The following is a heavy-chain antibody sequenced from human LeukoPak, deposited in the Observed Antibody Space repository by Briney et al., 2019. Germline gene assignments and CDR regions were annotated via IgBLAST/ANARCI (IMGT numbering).Heavy chain of an antibody. J-gene: IGHJ3*02. D-gene: IGHD3-10*01. Sequence: PGGSLRLSCAASGLTFSSYAMSWVRQAPGKGLEWVSAISGSGGSTYYADSVKGRFTISRDNSKNTLYLQMNSLRAEDTAVYYCANEGKVGRRYYGSGSYWHAFDIWGQGTMVTVSS. CDR2: ISGSGGST. CDR1: GLTFSSYA. CDR3: ANEGKVGRRYYGSGSYWHAFDI. V-gene: IGHV3-23*01.